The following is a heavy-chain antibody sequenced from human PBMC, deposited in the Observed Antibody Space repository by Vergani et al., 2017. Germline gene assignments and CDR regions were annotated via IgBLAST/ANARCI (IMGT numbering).Heavy chain of an antibody. Sequence: EVQLLESGGGLVQPGGSLRLSCAASGFTFSTYAMTWVRQAPGKGLEWVSTISSDGGSTYYADSVKGRFTISRDNSKNTLYLQMNSLRAEDTAVYYCARSFDRYSSSSGIDYWGQGTLVTVSS. CDR2: ISSDGGST. CDR3: ARSFDRYSSSSGIDY. CDR1: GFTFSTYA. D-gene: IGHD6-6*01. V-gene: IGHV3-23*01. J-gene: IGHJ4*02.